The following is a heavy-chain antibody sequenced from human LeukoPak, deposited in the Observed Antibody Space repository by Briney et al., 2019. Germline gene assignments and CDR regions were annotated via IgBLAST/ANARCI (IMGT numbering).Heavy chain of an antibody. CDR1: GFTFSDYY. CDR3: ARELSQGDSSGYYYPRMGYYYYGMDV. Sequence: PGGSLRLSCAASGFTFSDYYMSWIRQAPGKGLEWVSYISSSGSTIYYADSVKGRFTISRDNAKNSLYLQMNSLRAEDTAVYYCARELSQGDSSGYYYPRMGYYYYGMDVWGQGTTVTVSS. J-gene: IGHJ6*02. D-gene: IGHD3-22*01. V-gene: IGHV3-11*01. CDR2: ISSSGSTI.